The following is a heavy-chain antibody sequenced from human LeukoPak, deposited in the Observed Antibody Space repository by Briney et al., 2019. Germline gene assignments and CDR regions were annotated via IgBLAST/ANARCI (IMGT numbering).Heavy chain of an antibody. J-gene: IGHJ4*02. CDR3: ARDADPSAYYGSGSSIDH. CDR2: IYYSGST. V-gene: IGHV4-39*02. CDR1: GGSISSSSYY. Sequence: PSETLSLTCTVSGGSISSSSYYWGWIRQPPGKGLEWIGSIYYSGSTYYNPSLKSRVTISVDTSKNQFSLKLSSVTAADTAVYYCARDADPSAYYGSGSSIDHWGQGTLVTVSS. D-gene: IGHD3-10*01.